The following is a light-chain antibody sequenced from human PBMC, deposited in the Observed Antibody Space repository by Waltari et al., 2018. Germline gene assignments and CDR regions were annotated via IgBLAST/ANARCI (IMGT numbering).Light chain of an antibody. Sequence: DLQMTQSPSSLSASVGDRVTVTCRASQGISNSLAWFQQKPGKAPKLLLYGASRLESGVPSRFSGSGSGTDFTLTISSLQPEDFATYYCQQCHSTPPWTFGQGTKVEIK. J-gene: IGKJ1*01. CDR2: GAS. CDR3: QQCHSTPPWT. CDR1: QGISNS. V-gene: IGKV1-NL1*01.